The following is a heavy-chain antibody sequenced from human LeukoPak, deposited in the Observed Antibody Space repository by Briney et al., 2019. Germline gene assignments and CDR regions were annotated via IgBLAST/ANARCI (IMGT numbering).Heavy chain of an antibody. CDR1: GYTFTGYY. J-gene: IGHJ6*02. V-gene: IGHV1-2*02. CDR2: INPNSGGT. CDR3: ARGPQVVVAATGGSYYYYGMDV. Sequence: GASVKVSCKASGYTFTGYYMHWVRQAPGQGLEWMGWINPNSGGTNYAQKFQGRVTMTRDTSISTAYMELSRLRSDDTAVYYCARGPQVVVAATGGSYYYYGMDVWGQGTTVTVSS. D-gene: IGHD2-15*01.